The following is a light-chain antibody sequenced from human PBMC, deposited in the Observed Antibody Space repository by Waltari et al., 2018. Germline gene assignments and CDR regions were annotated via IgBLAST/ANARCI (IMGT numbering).Light chain of an antibody. J-gene: IGKJ4*01. CDR3: QHRSTWPPT. V-gene: IGKV3-11*01. CDR1: QSITNY. CDR2: DSI. Sequence: EIVLTQSPATLALSPGEKATLSCRASQSITNYLAWYQQKPGPAPRLLIYDSINRATGIPARFSGGGSETDFTLTITSLEPADFAFYYCQHRSTWPPTFGGGTNVVL.